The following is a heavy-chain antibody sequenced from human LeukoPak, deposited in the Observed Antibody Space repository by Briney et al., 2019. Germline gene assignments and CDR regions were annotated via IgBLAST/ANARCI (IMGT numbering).Heavy chain of an antibody. V-gene: IGHV1-46*01. CDR3: ATLTSWNYGDY. CDR2: INPSGGST. Sequence: ASVKVSCKASGYTFTSYYMHWVRRAPGQGLEWMGIINPSGGSTSYAQKFQGRVTMTRDTSTSTVYMELSSLRSEDTAVYYCATLTSWNYGDYWGQGTLVTVSS. J-gene: IGHJ4*02. D-gene: IGHD1-7*01. CDR1: GYTFTSYY.